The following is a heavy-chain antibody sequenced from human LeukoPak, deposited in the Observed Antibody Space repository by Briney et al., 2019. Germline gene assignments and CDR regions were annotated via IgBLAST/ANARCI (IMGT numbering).Heavy chain of an antibody. CDR1: GFTFSSYG. CDR2: IWYDGSNK. Sequence: GRSLRLSCAASGFTFSSYGMHWVRQAPGKGLEWVAVIWYDGSNKYYADSVKGRFTNSRDNSKNTLYLQMNSLRAEDTAVYYCARVINGWSEYYFDYWGQGTLVTVSS. CDR3: ARVINGWSEYYFDY. J-gene: IGHJ4*02. D-gene: IGHD6-19*01. V-gene: IGHV3-33*01.